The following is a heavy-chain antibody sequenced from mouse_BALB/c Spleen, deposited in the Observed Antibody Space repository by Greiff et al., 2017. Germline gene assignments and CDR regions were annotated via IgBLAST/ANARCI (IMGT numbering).Heavy chain of an antibody. CDR3: ARFPYDYDGAWFAY. CDR1: GFTFSSFG. V-gene: IGHV5-17*02. CDR2: ISSGSSTI. Sequence: DVKLVESGGGLVQPGGSRKLSCAASGFTFSSFGMHWVRQAPEKGLEWVAYISSGSSTIYYADTVKGRFTISRDNPKNTLFLQMTSLRSEDTAMYYCARFPYDYDGAWFAYWGQGTLVTVSA. J-gene: IGHJ3*01. D-gene: IGHD2-4*01.